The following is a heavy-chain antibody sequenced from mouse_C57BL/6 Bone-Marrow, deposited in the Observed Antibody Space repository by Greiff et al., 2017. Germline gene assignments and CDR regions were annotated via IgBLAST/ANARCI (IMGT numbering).Heavy chain of an antibody. Sequence: QVQLQQPGAELVKPGASVTMSCKASGYTFTSYWITWVKQRPGQGLEWIGDIYPGSGSTNYNEKFKSKATLTVDTSSSTAYMQLSSLTSEDSAVYYCAREDWRFYYAMDYWGQGTSVTVSS. V-gene: IGHV1-55*01. CDR1: GYTFTSYW. D-gene: IGHD4-1*01. CDR2: IYPGSGST. J-gene: IGHJ4*01. CDR3: AREDWRFYYAMDY.